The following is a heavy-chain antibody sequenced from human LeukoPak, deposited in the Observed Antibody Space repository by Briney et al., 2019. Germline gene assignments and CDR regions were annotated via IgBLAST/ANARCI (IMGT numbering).Heavy chain of an antibody. J-gene: IGHJ4*02. CDR1: GFTFSSYE. CDR3: AKELRDFWSGHNSYYFDY. CDR2: ISSDGSMI. D-gene: IGHD3-3*01. V-gene: IGHV3-48*03. Sequence: PGGSLRLSCAASGFTFSSYEMNWVRQAPGKGLEWISCISSDGSMIGYADSVKGRFTISRDNTKNSVYLQMNSLRAEDTAVYYCAKELRDFWSGHNSYYFDYWGQGTLVTVSS.